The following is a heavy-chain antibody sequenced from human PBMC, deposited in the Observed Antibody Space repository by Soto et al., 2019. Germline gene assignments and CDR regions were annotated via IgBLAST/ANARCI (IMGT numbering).Heavy chain of an antibody. J-gene: IGHJ4*02. CDR1: GFTFSNYW. CDR2: INFDESTT. D-gene: IGHD3-16*01. Sequence: EVQLVESGGGLVQPGGSLRLSCAASGFTFSNYWMHWVRQAPGKGLVWVSRINFDESTTTYEDSVQGRFTISRDNAKNTLYLQLTSLRPEDTPIFYGVTGRRTARHVSDVHDWGQGTLVTVSP. CDR3: VTGRRTARHVSDVHD. V-gene: IGHV3-74*01.